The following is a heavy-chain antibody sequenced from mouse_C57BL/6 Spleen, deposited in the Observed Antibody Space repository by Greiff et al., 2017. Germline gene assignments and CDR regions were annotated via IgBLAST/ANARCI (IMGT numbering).Heavy chain of an antibody. V-gene: IGHV5-4*01. CDR1: GFTFSSYA. Sequence: EVKLEESGGGLVKPGGSLKLSCAASGFTFSSYAMSWVRQTPEKRLEWVATISDGGSYTYYPDNVKGRFTISRDNAKNNLYLQMSHLKSEDTAMYYCARENYGSPYYAMDYWGQGTSVTVSS. CDR2: ISDGGSYT. J-gene: IGHJ4*01. D-gene: IGHD1-1*01. CDR3: ARENYGSPYYAMDY.